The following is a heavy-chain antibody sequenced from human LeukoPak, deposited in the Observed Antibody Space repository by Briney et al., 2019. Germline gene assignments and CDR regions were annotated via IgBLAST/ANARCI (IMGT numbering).Heavy chain of an antibody. D-gene: IGHD6-19*01. J-gene: IGHJ4*02. Sequence: VSSISSSISYIYYAASVKGRFTISRDNSKNTLYLQMNSLRAEDTAVYYCARESSGWYGFDYWGQGTQVTVSS. V-gene: IGHV3-21*04. CDR3: ARESSGWYGFDY. CDR2: ISSSISYI.